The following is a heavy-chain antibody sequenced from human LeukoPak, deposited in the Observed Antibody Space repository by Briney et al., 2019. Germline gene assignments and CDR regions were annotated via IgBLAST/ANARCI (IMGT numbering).Heavy chain of an antibody. V-gene: IGHV4-39*01. CDR1: GGSISSSSYY. J-gene: IGHJ4*02. CDR3: ARSRIAAAGSPYGY. Sequence: SETLSLTCTVSGGSISSSSYYWGWIRQPPGKGLEWIGSIYYSGSTYYNPSLKSRVTISVDTSKNQFSLKLSSVTAADTAVYYCARSRIAAAGSPYGYWGQGTLVTVSS. CDR2: IYYSGST. D-gene: IGHD6-13*01.